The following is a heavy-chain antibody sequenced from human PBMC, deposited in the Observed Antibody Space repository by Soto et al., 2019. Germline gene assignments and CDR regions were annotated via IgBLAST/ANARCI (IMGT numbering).Heavy chain of an antibody. V-gene: IGHV4-39*01. CDR1: GGSISSTSCY. D-gene: IGHD1-1*01. CDR3: ARHRRETGTYAQPLDY. J-gene: IGHJ4*02. CDR2: ISYGGST. Sequence: SETLSLTCTVSGGSISSTSCYWGWVRQPPEKGLEWIGAISYGGSTYHNPSLRSRVTIFVDTSKSQFSLDLTSVTAADTAVYYCARHRRETGTYAQPLDYWGQGTLVTVSS.